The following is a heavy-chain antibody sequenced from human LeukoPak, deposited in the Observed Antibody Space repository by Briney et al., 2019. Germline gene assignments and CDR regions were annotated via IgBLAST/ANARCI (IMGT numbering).Heavy chain of an antibody. CDR1: GLTFSSYA. J-gene: IGHJ4*02. CDR2: ISYDGSNK. D-gene: IGHD3-22*01. CDR3: AGEGVGITMIVVVIPFDY. Sequence: GGSLRLSCAASGLTFSSYAMHWVRQAPGKGLEWVAVISYDGSNKYYADSVKGRFTISRDNSKNTLYLQMNSLRAEDTAVYYCAGEGVGITMIVVVIPFDYWGQGTLVTVSS. V-gene: IGHV3-30-3*01.